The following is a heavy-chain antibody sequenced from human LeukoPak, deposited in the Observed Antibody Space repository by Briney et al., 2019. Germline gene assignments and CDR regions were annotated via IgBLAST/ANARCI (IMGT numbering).Heavy chain of an antibody. V-gene: IGHV4-39*01. Sequence: SETLSLTCTVSGGSISSSSYYWGWIRQPPGKGLEWIVSIYYSGSTYYNPSLKSRVTISVDTSKNQFSLKLSSVTAADTAVYYCARTATTPDYWGQGTLVTVSS. J-gene: IGHJ4*02. CDR3: ARTATTPDY. D-gene: IGHD5-12*01. CDR2: IYYSGST. CDR1: GGSISSSSYY.